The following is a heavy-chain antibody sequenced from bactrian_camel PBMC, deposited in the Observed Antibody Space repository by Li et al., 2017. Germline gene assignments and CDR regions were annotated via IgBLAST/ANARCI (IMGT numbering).Heavy chain of an antibody. D-gene: IGHD5*01. Sequence: VQLVESGGNLERHGGSLRLSCAASGFTHDGYAMGWVRQRPGKGLEWVSGISSGGGTAYYADSVKGRFTISRVNAKNTLYLQMNSLKSEDSALYYCAAALLGTGWAEDFWGQGTQVTVS. J-gene: IGHJ4*01. CDR3: AAALLGTGWAEDF. CDR2: ISSGGGTA. V-gene: IGHV3S31*01. CDR1: GFTHDGYA.